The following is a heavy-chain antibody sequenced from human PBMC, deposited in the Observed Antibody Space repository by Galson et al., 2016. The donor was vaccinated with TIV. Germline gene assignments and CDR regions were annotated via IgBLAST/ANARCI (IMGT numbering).Heavy chain of an antibody. Sequence: SVKVSCKASGYIFNNYYIHWVRQAPGQGLEWMGWISPNTGDTNYAQKFKGRVTVTRDTSITTVYMELTRLRSDDTAVYYCARFEYGDYVDYWGQGTLVTVSS. D-gene: IGHD4-17*01. J-gene: IGHJ4*02. CDR1: GYIFNNYY. CDR2: ISPNTGDT. CDR3: ARFEYGDYVDY. V-gene: IGHV1-2*02.